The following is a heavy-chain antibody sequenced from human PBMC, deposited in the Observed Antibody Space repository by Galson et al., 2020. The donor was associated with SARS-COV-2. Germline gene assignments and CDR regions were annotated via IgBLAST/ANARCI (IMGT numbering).Heavy chain of an antibody. J-gene: IGHJ4*02. CDR3: ARAYSGSYYHFDY. D-gene: IGHD1-26*01. Sequence: GESLKISCAASGFTFSSYAMHWVRQAPGKGLEWVAVISYDGSNKYYADSVKGRFTISRDNSKNTLYLQMNSLRAEDTAVYYCARAYSGSYYHFDYWGQGTLVTVSS. CDR2: ISYDGSNK. V-gene: IGHV3-30-3*01. CDR1: GFTFSSYA.